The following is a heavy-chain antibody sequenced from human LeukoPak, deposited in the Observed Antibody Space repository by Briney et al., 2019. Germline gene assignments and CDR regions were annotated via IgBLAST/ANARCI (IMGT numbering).Heavy chain of an antibody. CDR3: AKNMNYYYYYGMDV. V-gene: IGHV3-23*01. Sequence: GRSLRLSCAASGFTFSSYAMSWVRQAPGKGLEWVSGISGSGGSTYYADSVKGRFTISRDNSKNTLYLQMNSLRAEDTAVYYCAKNMNYYYYYGMDVWGQGTTVTVSS. D-gene: IGHD1/OR15-1a*01. CDR1: GFTFSSYA. J-gene: IGHJ6*02. CDR2: ISGSGGST.